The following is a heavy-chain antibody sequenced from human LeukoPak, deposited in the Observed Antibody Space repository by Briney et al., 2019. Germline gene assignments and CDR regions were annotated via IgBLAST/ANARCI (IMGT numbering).Heavy chain of an antibody. CDR3: ASFAAMVTTGFDY. J-gene: IGHJ4*02. D-gene: IGHD5-18*01. CDR1: GFTFSSYW. V-gene: IGHV3-7*01. Sequence: PGGSLRLSCAASGFTFSSYWMSWVRQAPGKGLEWVANIKQDGSEKYYVDSVKGRFTISRDNAKNSLYLQMNSLRAEVTAVYYCASFAAMVTTGFDYWGQGTLVTVSS. CDR2: IKQDGSEK.